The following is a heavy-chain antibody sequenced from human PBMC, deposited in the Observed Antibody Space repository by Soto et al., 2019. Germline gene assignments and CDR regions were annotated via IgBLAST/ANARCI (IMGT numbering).Heavy chain of an antibody. CDR3: ARHPTGELSKCYYDYDMDV. J-gene: IGHJ6*02. D-gene: IGHD3-16*02. CDR2: IYYSGST. V-gene: IGHV4-39*01. CDR1: GGSISSSSYY. Sequence: SQSMSLTWTLSGGSISSSSYYWGWLRQPPGKGLEWIGSIYYSGSTYYNPPLKNRVAISVDTYKNQYSLKLSAVAAADTAVYYCARHPTGELSKCYYDYDMDVWGQGTTVTVSS.